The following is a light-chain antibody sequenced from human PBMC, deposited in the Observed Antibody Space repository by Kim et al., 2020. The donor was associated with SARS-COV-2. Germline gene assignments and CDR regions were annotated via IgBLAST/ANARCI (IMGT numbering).Light chain of an antibody. CDR2: GAS. V-gene: IGKV3-20*01. Sequence: EIVLTQSPGTLSLSPGERATLSCRASQSVSSSYLAWYQQKPGQAPRFLIYGASSRATGIPDRFSGSGSGTDFTLTISRLEPEDFAVYYCQQYGDSPFTFGPGTKVDIK. CDR1: QSVSSSY. J-gene: IGKJ3*01. CDR3: QQYGDSPFT.